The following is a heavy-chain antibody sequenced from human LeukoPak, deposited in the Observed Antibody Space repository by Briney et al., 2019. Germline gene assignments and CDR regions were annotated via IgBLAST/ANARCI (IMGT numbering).Heavy chain of an antibody. J-gene: IGHJ4*02. D-gene: IGHD3-22*01. Sequence: GGSLRLSCAASGFTFSSYGMHWVRQAPGKGLEWVSAISGSGGSTYYADSVKGRFTISRDNSKNTLYLQMNSLRAEDTAVYYCAKDRGSYDSSGYYYAAFDYWGQGTLVTVSS. CDR1: GFTFSSYG. V-gene: IGHV3-23*01. CDR3: AKDRGSYDSSGYYYAAFDY. CDR2: ISGSGGST.